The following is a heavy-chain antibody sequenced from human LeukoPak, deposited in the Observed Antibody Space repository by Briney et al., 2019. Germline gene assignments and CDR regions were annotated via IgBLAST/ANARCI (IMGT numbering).Heavy chain of an antibody. CDR3: ARTNWKYLDY. CDR1: GGSFSGYY. Sequence: PSQTLSLTCAVYGGSFSGYYWSWIRQPPGKWLEWIGEINHSGSTNCNPSLKSRVTISVDTSKNQFSLKLSSVTAADTAVYYCARTNWKYLDYWGQGTLVTVSS. D-gene: IGHD1-20*01. V-gene: IGHV4-34*01. CDR2: INHSGST. J-gene: IGHJ4*02.